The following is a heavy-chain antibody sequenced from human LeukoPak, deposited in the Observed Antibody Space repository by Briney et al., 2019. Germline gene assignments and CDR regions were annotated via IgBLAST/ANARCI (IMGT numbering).Heavy chain of an antibody. CDR2: IYYSGST. CDR1: GGSISSSSYY. Sequence: SETLSLTCTVSGGSISSSSYYWGWIRQPPGKGLEWIGSIYYSGSTYYNPSLKSRVTISVDTSKNQFSLKLSSVTAADTAVYYCASMNAGSDEPFAYWGQGTLVTVSS. CDR3: ASMNAGSDEPFAY. V-gene: IGHV4-39*01. J-gene: IGHJ4*02. D-gene: IGHD6-25*01.